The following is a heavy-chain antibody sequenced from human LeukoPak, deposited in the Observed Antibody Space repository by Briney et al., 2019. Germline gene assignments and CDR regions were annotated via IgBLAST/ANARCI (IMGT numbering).Heavy chain of an antibody. CDR3: ASPSSSPADDYYYYMDV. D-gene: IGHD6-6*01. Sequence: ASVRVSCKASGYTFTSYGISWVRQAPGQGVEGMGWISAYNGNTNYAQKLQGRVTMTTDTSTSTAYMELRSLRSDDTAVYYCASPSSSPADDYYYYMDVWGKGTTVTVSS. CDR1: GYTFTSYG. J-gene: IGHJ6*03. V-gene: IGHV1-18*01. CDR2: ISAYNGNT.